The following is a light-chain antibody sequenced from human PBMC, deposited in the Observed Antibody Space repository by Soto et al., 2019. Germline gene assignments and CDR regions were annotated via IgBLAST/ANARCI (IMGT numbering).Light chain of an antibody. Sequence: QSVLTQPASVSGSPGQSITISCTGTSSDVGGYNYVSWYQQHPGKAPKLMIYGVNNRPSGVSNRFSGSKSGNTASLTISGLQTEDDADYYCSSYSSSSTYVFGTVTKVTVL. V-gene: IGLV2-14*03. CDR1: SSDVGGYNY. CDR2: GVN. J-gene: IGLJ1*01. CDR3: SSYSSSSTYV.